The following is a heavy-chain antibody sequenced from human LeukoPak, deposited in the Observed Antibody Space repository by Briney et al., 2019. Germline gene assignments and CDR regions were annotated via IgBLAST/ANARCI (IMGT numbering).Heavy chain of an antibody. CDR1: GYTFTSYY. D-gene: IGHD3-10*01. CDR2: INPSGGST. V-gene: IGHV1-46*01. Sequence: ASVKVSCKASGYTFTSYYMHWVRQAPGQGLEWMGIINPSGGSTSYAQKFQGRVTMTRDMSTSTVYMELSSLRSEDTAVYYCARGWAYYGSGSYLPLPDYWGQGTLVTVSS. CDR3: ARGWAYYGSGSYLPLPDY. J-gene: IGHJ4*02.